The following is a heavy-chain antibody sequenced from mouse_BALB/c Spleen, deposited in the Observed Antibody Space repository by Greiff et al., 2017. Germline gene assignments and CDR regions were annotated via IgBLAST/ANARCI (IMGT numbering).Heavy chain of an antibody. D-gene: IGHD2-14*01. J-gene: IGHJ4*01. V-gene: IGHV5-17*02. CDR1: GFTFSSFG. CDR2: ISSGSSTI. CDR3: ARWGYDGYYAMDY. Sequence: DVMLVESGGGLVQPGGSRKLSCAASGFTFSSFGMHWVRQAPEKGLEWVAYISSGSSTIYYADTVKGRFTISRDNPKNTLFLQMTSLRSEDTAMYYCARWGYDGYYAMDYWGQGTSVTVSS.